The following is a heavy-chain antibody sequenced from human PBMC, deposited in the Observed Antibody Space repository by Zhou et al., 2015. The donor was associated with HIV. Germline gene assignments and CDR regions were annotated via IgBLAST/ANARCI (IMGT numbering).Heavy chain of an antibody. CDR1: GFAFSNYA. Sequence: EMQLFGIWGEAWYSLGGSLRLSCAASGFAFSNYAMSWVRQAPGKGLEWVSSISGTTTNTFYADSVKGRFTISRDNSRNTLYLQMNSLRAEDTALYYCATPRAPYSAGWTPTSASWFDPWGQGTLVIVSS. V-gene: IGHV3-23*01. D-gene: IGHD1-26*01. CDR3: ATPRAPYSAGWTPTSASWFDP. CDR2: ISGTTTNT. J-gene: IGHJ5*02.